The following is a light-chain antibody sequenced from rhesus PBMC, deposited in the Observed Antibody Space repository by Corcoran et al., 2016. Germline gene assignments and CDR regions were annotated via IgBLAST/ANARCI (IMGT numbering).Light chain of an antibody. CDR1: QSVSSH. J-gene: IGKJ2*01. V-gene: IGKV3-10*01. CDR3: YQFSSGYS. CDR2: GAS. Sequence: QVMLTQSPATLSLSPGERATLSCGASQSVSSHLAWYQQKPGQAPRLLIYGASSRATGIPERFRGSGSGTDFTLSNTSLQPEGVGVYPCYQFSSGYSFGQGAKVEIK.